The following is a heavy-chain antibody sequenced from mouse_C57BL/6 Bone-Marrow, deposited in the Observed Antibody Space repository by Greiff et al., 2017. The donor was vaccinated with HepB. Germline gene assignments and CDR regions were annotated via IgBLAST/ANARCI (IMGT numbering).Heavy chain of an antibody. J-gene: IGHJ3*01. Sequence: EVKVVESGGGLVQPGGSLKLSCAASGFTFSDYGMAWVRQAPRKGPEWVAFISNLAYSIYYADTVTGRFTISRENAKNTLYLEMSSLRSEDTAMYYCARQGPPWFAYWGQGTLVTVSA. V-gene: IGHV5-15*01. CDR2: ISNLAYSI. CDR1: GFTFSDYG. CDR3: ARQGPPWFAY.